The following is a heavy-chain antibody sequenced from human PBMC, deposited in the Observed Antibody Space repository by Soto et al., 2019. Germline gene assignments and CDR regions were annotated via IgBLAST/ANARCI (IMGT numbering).Heavy chain of an antibody. Sequence: QLHLVQSGAVVKKPGASVTVSCSASGYPVTAYYMHWVRQAPGRGLEWMGGINPATGAAKYTQTFQGRVTMPRDPSTSTVFMELSGLTSAATAVFYWARGGGVGVAGSAAFDMWGQGTLVTVSS. CDR1: GYPVTAYY. CDR3: ARGGGVGVAGSAAFDM. CDR2: INPATGAA. D-gene: IGHD3-3*01. V-gene: IGHV1-2*02. J-gene: IGHJ3*02.